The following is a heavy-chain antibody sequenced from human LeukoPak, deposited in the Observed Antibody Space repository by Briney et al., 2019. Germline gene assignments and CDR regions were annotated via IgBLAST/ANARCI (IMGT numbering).Heavy chain of an antibody. CDR3: ARVRPGLWFGEPKEYWFDP. Sequence: PSETLSLACTVSGGSITNTNYYWAWIRQPPGEGLEWIGSVYHSGITYYTPSLKSRVTISVDTSKNQFSLKLSSVTAADTAVYYWARVRPGLWFGEPKEYWFDPWGQGTLVTVSS. D-gene: IGHD3-10*01. J-gene: IGHJ5*02. CDR2: VYHSGIT. CDR1: GGSITNTNYY. V-gene: IGHV4-39*07.